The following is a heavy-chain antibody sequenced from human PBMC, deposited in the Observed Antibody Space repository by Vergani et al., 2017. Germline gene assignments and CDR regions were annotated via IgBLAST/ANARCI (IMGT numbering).Heavy chain of an antibody. J-gene: IGHJ5*02. CDR3: ARSRGYSYGYNWFDP. Sequence: QVQLQESGPGLVKPSETLSLTCTVSGGSISSYYWSWIRQPPGKGLEWIGYINYSGSTNYNPSLKSRVTISVDTSKNQFSLKLSSVTAADTAVYYCARSRGYSYGYNWFDPWRQGTLVTVSS. CDR2: INYSGST. V-gene: IGHV4-59*01. D-gene: IGHD5-18*01. CDR1: GGSISSYY.